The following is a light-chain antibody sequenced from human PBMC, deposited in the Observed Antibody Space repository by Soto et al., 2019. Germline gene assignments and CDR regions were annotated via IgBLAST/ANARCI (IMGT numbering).Light chain of an antibody. V-gene: IGKV1-5*01. CDR2: DAS. J-gene: IGKJ1*01. Sequence: GDGVTITCRASQSISNRLAWYQQKPGEAPKYLIYDASTLDSGAPSRFSGSGSGTEFTLTISRLEPEDFAVYYCQQYGSSGTFGQGTKVDIK. CDR3: QQYGSSGT. CDR1: QSISNR.